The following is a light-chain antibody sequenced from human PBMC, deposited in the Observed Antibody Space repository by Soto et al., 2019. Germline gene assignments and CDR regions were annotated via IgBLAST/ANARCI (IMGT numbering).Light chain of an antibody. J-gene: IGLJ1*01. Sequence: QSGPTPPASLSGSPGQWITISCTGTNSHIGAYGYVSWFELHPDKAPKLMISEVNDRPSGVCNRVACSTSGNTAYLTISRLLLEDEAEYFCCSFTTTNTRGFGGGTKVTVL. V-gene: IGLV2-14*01. CDR1: NSHIGAYGY. CDR2: EVN. CDR3: CSFTTTNTRG.